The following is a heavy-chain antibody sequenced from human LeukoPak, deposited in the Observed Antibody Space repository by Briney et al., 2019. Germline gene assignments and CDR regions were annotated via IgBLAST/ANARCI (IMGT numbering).Heavy chain of an antibody. D-gene: IGHD3-10*01. V-gene: IGHV1-2*06. CDR1: GYTFTSYG. Sequence: ASVKVSCKASGYTFTSYGISWVRQAPGQGLEWMGRINPNSGGTNYAQKFQGRVTMTRDTSISTAYMELSRLRSDDTAVYYCASGLETYYYGSGSDYWGQGTLVTVSS. CDR2: INPNSGGT. J-gene: IGHJ4*02. CDR3: ASGLETYYYGSGSDY.